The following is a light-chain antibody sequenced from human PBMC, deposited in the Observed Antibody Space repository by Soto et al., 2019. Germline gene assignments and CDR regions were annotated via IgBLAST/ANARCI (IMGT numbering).Light chain of an antibody. Sequence: QSVLTQPPSASGTPGQRVTISCSGSNSNIGSNSVSWYQQLPGTAPKLLIYNTDQRPSGVPDRYSGSKSGTSASLAISGLQSDDEADYYCAAWDDSLNGLFGGGTKVTVL. CDR1: NSNIGSNS. CDR3: AAWDDSLNGL. V-gene: IGLV1-44*01. J-gene: IGLJ2*01. CDR2: NTD.